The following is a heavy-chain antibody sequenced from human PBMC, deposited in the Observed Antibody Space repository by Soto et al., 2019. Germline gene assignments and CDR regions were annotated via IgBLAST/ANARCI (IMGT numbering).Heavy chain of an antibody. D-gene: IGHD1-26*01. CDR3: ARHYHTGAFFDY. CDR2: VSYSGGP. Sequence: SETLSLTCSVSGASVSSSHYWGWIRQPPGKGLEWIGSVSYSGGPYYSPSFKSRITIFVDTSNNQFSLRVRSVTATDTAVYFCARHYHTGAFFDYWGPGKLVTVS. V-gene: IGHV4-39*01. CDR1: GASVSSSHY. J-gene: IGHJ4*02.